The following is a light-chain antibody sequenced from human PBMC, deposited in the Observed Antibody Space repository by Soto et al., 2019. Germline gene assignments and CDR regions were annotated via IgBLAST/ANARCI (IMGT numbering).Light chain of an antibody. Sequence: EIVLTQSAAALSLSPGERATLACRASQGFXYYFAWYQQKPGQAPRFLXYNASKRATGSPARLSGSGSGTDFTLTISSLEPEDFAVYYCQQRSNWTLTFGQGTRLEI. V-gene: IGKV3-11*01. CDR2: NAS. J-gene: IGKJ5*01. CDR1: QGFXYY. CDR3: QQRSNWTLT.